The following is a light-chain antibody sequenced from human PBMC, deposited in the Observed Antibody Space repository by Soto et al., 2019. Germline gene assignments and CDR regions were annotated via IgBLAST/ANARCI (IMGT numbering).Light chain of an antibody. Sequence: EMVMTQSPATLSVSPGERVTLSCRASQSVSSYLAWYQQKPGQPPRLLIYVASTRAAGIPARFSGSGSGTEFPPTISSQQSEDFAVYYCQQYKDWPPRFGQGTKVEIK. CDR2: VAS. CDR1: QSVSSY. CDR3: QQYKDWPPR. J-gene: IGKJ1*01. V-gene: IGKV3-15*01.